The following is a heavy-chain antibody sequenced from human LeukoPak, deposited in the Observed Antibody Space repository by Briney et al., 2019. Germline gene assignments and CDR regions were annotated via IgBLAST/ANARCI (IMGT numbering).Heavy chain of an antibody. Sequence: GGSLRLSCAASGFTFSSYAMTWVRQAPGKGLEWVSGISGSGDNTYFADSVKGRFTISRDFSENTLNLQMSSLRAEDTAVYYCAKSIRYDFGGKVFLDYWGQGTLVTVSS. J-gene: IGHJ4*02. CDR2: ISGSGDNT. D-gene: IGHD4-23*01. CDR3: AKSIRYDFGGKVFLDY. V-gene: IGHV3-23*01. CDR1: GFTFSSYA.